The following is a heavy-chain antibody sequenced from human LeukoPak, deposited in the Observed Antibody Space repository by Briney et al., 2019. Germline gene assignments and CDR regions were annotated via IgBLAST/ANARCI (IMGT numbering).Heavy chain of an antibody. CDR2: ISGSGASA. CDR1: GFTFSSYA. D-gene: IGHD6-19*01. Sequence: PGGSLRLSCAASGFTFSSYAMYWVRQAPGKGLEWVSAISGSGASAYYADSVKGRFTISRDNSKNTLYVQMTSLRAEDTAVYYCAKGSSIAVAGTGPFDYWGQGTLVTVSS. V-gene: IGHV3-23*01. J-gene: IGHJ4*02. CDR3: AKGSSIAVAGTGPFDY.